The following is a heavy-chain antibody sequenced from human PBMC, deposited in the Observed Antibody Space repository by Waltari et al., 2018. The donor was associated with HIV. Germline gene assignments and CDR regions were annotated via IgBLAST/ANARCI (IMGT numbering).Heavy chain of an antibody. CDR3: ARDLELGSGPYYYYGMDV. CDR2: ISAYNGNT. Sequence: QVHLVQSGAEVKKPGASVKVSCKASGYTFISYGISWGRQAPGQGLEWMGWISAYNGNTNYAQKLQGRVTMTTDTSTSTAYMELRSLRSDDTAVYYCARDLELGSGPYYYYGMDVWGRGTTVTVSS. J-gene: IGHJ6*02. CDR1: GYTFISYG. D-gene: IGHD1-1*01. V-gene: IGHV1-18*01.